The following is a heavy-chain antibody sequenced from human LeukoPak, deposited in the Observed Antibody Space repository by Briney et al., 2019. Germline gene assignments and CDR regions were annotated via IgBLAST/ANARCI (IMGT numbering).Heavy chain of an antibody. D-gene: IGHD2-2*01. Sequence: GGSLRLSCAASGFTFSSYGMHWVRQAPGKGLEWVAFIRYDGSNKYYADSVKGRFTISRDNSKNTLYLQMNSLRAEDTAVYYCAKGQLEAKIIVVVPAAKGGYYYYMDVWGKGTTVTISS. V-gene: IGHV3-30*02. J-gene: IGHJ6*03. CDR3: AKGQLEAKIIVVVPAAKGGYYYYMDV. CDR1: GFTFSSYG. CDR2: IRYDGSNK.